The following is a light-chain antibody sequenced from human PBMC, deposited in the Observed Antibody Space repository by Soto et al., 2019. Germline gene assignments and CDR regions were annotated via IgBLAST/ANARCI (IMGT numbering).Light chain of an antibody. CDR2: EAS. V-gene: IGLV2-23*01. J-gene: IGLJ2*01. CDR3: CSYAGSNTFV. Sequence: QSVLTQPASVSGSPGQSITISCTGTTSDVGNYNLVSWYQQLPGKAPKLIIYEASKRPSGFSYRFSGSKSGNTASLTISGLQAEDEGDYYCCSYAGSNTFVFGGGTKLTVL. CDR1: TSDVGNYNL.